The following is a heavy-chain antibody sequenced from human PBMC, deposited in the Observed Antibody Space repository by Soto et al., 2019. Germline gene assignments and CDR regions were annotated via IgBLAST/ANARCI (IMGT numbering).Heavy chain of an antibody. CDR2: ISAYNGNT. V-gene: IGHV1-18*04. CDR3: AREPATAKPEGVDF. J-gene: IGHJ4*02. CDR1: GYTFTSYG. D-gene: IGHD1-1*01. Sequence: ASVKVSCKASGYTFTSYGISWVRQAPGQGLEWMGWISAYNGNTNYAQKFQGGVTMTRGTSITTAYMELSRLRSGDTAVYYCAREPATAKPEGVDFWGQGTLVTVSS.